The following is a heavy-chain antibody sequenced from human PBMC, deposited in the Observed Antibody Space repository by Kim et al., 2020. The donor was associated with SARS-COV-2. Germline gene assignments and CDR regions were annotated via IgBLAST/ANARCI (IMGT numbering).Heavy chain of an antibody. CDR3: AKYYEILTHFDY. CDR2: ISGSGDST. V-gene: IGHV3-23*01. J-gene: IGHJ4*02. D-gene: IGHD3-9*01. CDR1: GFTFSSYG. Sequence: GGSLRLSCAASGFTFSSYGMSWVRQAPGKRLEWVSIISGSGDSTYYADSVKGRFTISRDNSMDTLYLQMNDLRVDDTAVYYCAKYYEILTHFDYWGQGTLVTVSS.